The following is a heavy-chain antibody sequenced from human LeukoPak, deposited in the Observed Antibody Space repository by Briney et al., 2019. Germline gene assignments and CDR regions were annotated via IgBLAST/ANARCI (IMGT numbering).Heavy chain of an antibody. CDR2: ISGSGGST. CDR3: ARDRRLASFDY. J-gene: IGHJ4*02. CDR1: GFTFSSYA. Sequence: GGSLRLSCAASGFTFSSYAMSWVRQAPGKGLEWVSAISGSGGSTYYADSVKGRFTISRDNSKNTLYLQMNSLRAEDAAIYYCARDRRLASFDYGGQGTLVTVSS. D-gene: IGHD6-25*01. V-gene: IGHV3-23*01.